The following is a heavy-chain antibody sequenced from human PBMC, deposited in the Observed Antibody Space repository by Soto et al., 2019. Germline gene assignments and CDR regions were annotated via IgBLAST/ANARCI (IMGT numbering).Heavy chain of an antibody. V-gene: IGHV4-61*01. CDR3: ARVRYYDFWSGYELDY. CDR1: GGSVSSGSYY. Sequence: SETLSLTCTVSGGSVSSGSYYWSWIRQPPGKGLEWIGYIYYSGSTNYNPSLKSRVTISVDTSKNQFSLKLSSVTAADTAVYYCARVRYYDFWSGYELDYWGQGTLVTV. J-gene: IGHJ4*02. D-gene: IGHD3-3*01. CDR2: IYYSGST.